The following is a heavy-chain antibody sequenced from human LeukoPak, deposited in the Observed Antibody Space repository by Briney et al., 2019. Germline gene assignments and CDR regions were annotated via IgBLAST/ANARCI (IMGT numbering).Heavy chain of an antibody. V-gene: IGHV4-38-2*02. CDR2: IYHSGST. J-gene: IGHJ3*02. CDR3: ARSCRILDIVATIRARLGGNGFDI. CDR1: GYFISSGYY. Sequence: SETLSLTCTVSGYFISSGYYWVWIRQPPGKGLEWIGTIYHSGSTYYNPSLKSRVTIAVETSKNQFSLKLSSVTAADKAVYYCARSCRILDIVATIRARLGGNGFDIWGQGTMVTVSS. D-gene: IGHD5-12*01.